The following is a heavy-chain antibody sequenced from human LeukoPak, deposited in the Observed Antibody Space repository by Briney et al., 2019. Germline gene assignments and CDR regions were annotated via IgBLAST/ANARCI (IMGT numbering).Heavy chain of an antibody. D-gene: IGHD6-19*01. CDR1: GFTFSSYA. CDR3: AKERSSGWYSY. V-gene: IGHV3-23*01. Sequence: GGSLRLSCAASGFTFSSYAARWVRQAPGKGLEWVSAISGSGGSTYYADSVKGRFTISRDNSKNTLYLQMNSLRAEDTAVYYCAKERSSGWYSYWGQGTLVTVSS. J-gene: IGHJ4*02. CDR2: ISGSGGST.